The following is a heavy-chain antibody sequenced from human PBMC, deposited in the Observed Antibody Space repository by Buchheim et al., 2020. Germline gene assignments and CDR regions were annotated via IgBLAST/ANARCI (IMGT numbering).Heavy chain of an antibody. CDR3: AKSPRTYHSLGDNWFAP. J-gene: IGHJ5*02. Sequence: EVQLLDSGGGLVQPGGSLRLSCAASGFTFSSSAMNWVRQAPGKGLEWVSSISGSGGNTYYADSVKGRFTISRDNSKNTLFLQMNTLRAEDTAVYYCAKSPRTYHSLGDNWFAPWGLGTL. CDR2: ISGSGGNT. D-gene: IGHD3-16*01. V-gene: IGHV3-23*01. CDR1: GFTFSSSA.